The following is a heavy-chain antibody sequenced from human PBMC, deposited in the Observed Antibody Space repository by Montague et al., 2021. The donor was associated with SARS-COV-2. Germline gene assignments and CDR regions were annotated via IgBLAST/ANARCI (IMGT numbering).Heavy chain of an antibody. CDR3: ARNQGYHWNYPYNWFDP. V-gene: IGHV4-39*01. D-gene: IGHD1-7*01. CDR2: IYYSGST. J-gene: IGHJ5*02. CDR1: GGSISSSTYY. Sequence: SETLSLTCTVSGGSISSSTYYWGWIRQPPGKGLEWIANIYYSGSTYYNPSLKSRVTISVDTSKSQFSLKLSSVTAADTAVYYCARNQGYHWNYPYNWFDPWGQGTRVTVSS.